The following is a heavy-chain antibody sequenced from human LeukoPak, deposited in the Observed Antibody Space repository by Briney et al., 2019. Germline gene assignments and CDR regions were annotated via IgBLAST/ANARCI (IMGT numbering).Heavy chain of an antibody. D-gene: IGHD6-13*01. Sequence: GESLKISCKGSGYTFTTYWISWVRQMPGEGLEWMGRIGPSDSYINYSPSLQGHVTISTDKSVSTVYLQWSSLQASDTAMYYCARHLFSSSPSDYWGQGTLVTVSS. J-gene: IGHJ4*02. CDR2: IGPSDSYI. V-gene: IGHV5-10-1*01. CDR3: ARHLFSSSPSDY. CDR1: GYTFTTYW.